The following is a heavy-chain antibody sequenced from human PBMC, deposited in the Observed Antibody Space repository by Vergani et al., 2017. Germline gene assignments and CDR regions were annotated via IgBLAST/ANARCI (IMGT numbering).Heavy chain of an antibody. V-gene: IGHV3-30-3*01. D-gene: IGHD2-15*01. CDR3: ARDPCSGGSCYYSYYYMDV. Sequence: QVQLVESGGGVVQPGRSLRLSCAASGFTFSSYAMHWVRPAPGKGLEWVAVISYDGSNKYYADSVKGRFTISRDNSKNTLYLQMNSLRAEDTAVYYCARDPCSGGSCYYSYYYMDVWGKGTTVTVSS. CDR2: ISYDGSNK. CDR1: GFTFSSYA. J-gene: IGHJ6*03.